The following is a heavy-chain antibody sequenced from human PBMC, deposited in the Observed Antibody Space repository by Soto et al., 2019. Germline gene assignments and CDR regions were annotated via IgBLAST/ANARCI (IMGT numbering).Heavy chain of an antibody. CDR2: INPILSMS. J-gene: IGHJ4*02. CDR3: ASRYGSGYRAFDY. Sequence: QVQLVQSGAEVKKPGSSVRVSCKASGDTFTFYSINWVRQAPGLGLEWMGRINPILSMSNYAQRFQGRVTMTADKSKSTAYMELSSLRSEDTAMYYCASRYGSGYRAFDYWGQGALVTVSS. V-gene: IGHV1-69*02. CDR1: GDTFTFYS. D-gene: IGHD3-10*01.